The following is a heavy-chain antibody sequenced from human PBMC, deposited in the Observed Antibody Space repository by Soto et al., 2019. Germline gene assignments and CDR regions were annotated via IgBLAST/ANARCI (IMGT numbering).Heavy chain of an antibody. CDR3: AKSLDVEWLLWGYYMDV. CDR1: GFTFSSYA. D-gene: IGHD3-3*01. V-gene: IGHV3-23*01. Sequence: EVQLLESGGGLVQPGGSLRLSCAASGFTFSSYAMSWVRQAPGKGLEWVSAISGSGGSTYYADSVKGRFTISRDNSKNTLYLQMNSLRAEDTAVYYCAKSLDVEWLLWGYYMDVWGKGTTVTVSS. J-gene: IGHJ6*03. CDR2: ISGSGGST.